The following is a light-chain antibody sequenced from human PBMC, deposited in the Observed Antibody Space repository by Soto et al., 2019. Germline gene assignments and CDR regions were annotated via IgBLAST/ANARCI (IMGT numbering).Light chain of an antibody. V-gene: IGLV2-14*03. CDR3: SSFTSSSTLV. J-gene: IGLJ1*01. CDR2: DVS. CDR1: SSDVGRYNY. Sequence: SVLAQPASVSGSRGQSITISCTGTSSDVGRYNYVSWFQQHPGKVPKLIIYDVSNWPSGVSDRFSGSKSGNTASLTISGLQPEDEAEYYCSSFTSSSTLVFGTGTKVTVL.